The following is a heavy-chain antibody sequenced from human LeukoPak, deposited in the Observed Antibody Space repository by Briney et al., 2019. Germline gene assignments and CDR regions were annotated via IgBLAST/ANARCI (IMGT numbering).Heavy chain of an antibody. V-gene: IGHV3-23*01. CDR3: AKIGYGSGSSKRYYFDY. CDR2: VSGSGGST. D-gene: IGHD3-10*01. J-gene: IGHJ4*02. Sequence: GGSLRLSCAASGFTFSSYAMSWVRQAPGKGLEWVSAVSGSGGSTYYADSVKGRFTMSRDNSKNTLYLQMNSLRAEDTAVYYCAKIGYGSGSSKRYYFDYWGQGTLVTVSS. CDR1: GFTFSSYA.